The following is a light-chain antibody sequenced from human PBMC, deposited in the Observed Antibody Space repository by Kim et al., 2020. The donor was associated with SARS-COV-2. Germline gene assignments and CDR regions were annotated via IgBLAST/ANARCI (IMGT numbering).Light chain of an antibody. Sequence: ELTQPPSASGTPGQRVTISCSGSRSNIGDNSVNWYQQLPGAAPKLLIYRDTERPSGVPDRFSGSKSGTSASLAISGLQSEDEGDYHCASWDDNLSSPVFGGGTQLTVL. V-gene: IGLV1-44*01. CDR3: ASWDDNLSSPV. J-gene: IGLJ3*02. CDR2: RDT. CDR1: RSNIGDNS.